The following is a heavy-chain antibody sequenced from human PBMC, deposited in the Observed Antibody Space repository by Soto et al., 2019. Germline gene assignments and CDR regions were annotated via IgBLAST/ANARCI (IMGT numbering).Heavy chain of an antibody. CDR3: ARNGQATYYYDGLDV. Sequence: QGQLVQSGGGVKKSGASVKVSCTASGYTFSRYGISWVRQAPGQGLEWMGWISGYNGDTNYAEKLQGRVSMTIDTSTTTAYMELRSLTSDETAVYYCARNGQATYYYDGLDVWGQGTTVTVSS. J-gene: IGHJ6*02. V-gene: IGHV1-18*01. D-gene: IGHD2-8*01. CDR2: ISGYNGDT. CDR1: GYTFSRYG.